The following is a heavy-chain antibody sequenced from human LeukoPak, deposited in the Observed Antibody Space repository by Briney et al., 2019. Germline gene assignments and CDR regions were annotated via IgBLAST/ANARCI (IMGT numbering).Heavy chain of an antibody. V-gene: IGHV4-39*01. CDR1: GGSISSSNW. J-gene: IGHJ4*02. CDR3: AKHYMGSSYNRALDY. D-gene: IGHD3-10*01. Sequence: SGTLSLTCAVSGGSISSSNWWSWIRQPPGKGLEWIGSIYYSGYTYYNPSLESRVTISVDTSKNQFSLKLSSVTAADTAIYYCAKHYMGSSYNRALDYWGQGTLVTVSS. CDR2: IYYSGYT.